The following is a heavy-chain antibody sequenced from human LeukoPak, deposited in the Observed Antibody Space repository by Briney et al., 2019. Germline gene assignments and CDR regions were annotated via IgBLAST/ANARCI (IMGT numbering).Heavy chain of an antibody. CDR1: GVSISSSGYY. V-gene: IGHV4-39*01. CDR3: ARHLGSGTYYAPFDY. D-gene: IGHD3-10*01. J-gene: IGHJ4*02. Sequence: PSETLSLTCTVSGVSISSSGYYWAWIRQPPGKGLEWIGNIYYNGDTYYNPSLKSRVTISVDTSENHFSLRLISVTAADTAVYYCARHLGSGTYYAPFDYWGQGILVTVSS. CDR2: IYYNGDT.